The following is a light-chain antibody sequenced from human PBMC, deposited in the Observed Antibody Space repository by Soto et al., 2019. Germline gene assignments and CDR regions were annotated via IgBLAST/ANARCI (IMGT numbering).Light chain of an antibody. CDR2: EVS. J-gene: IGLJ2*01. CDR3: SSYTSSSTLVV. Sequence: QSALTQPASVSGSPGQSITISCTGTSSDVGGYNYVSWYQQHPGKAPKFMIYEVSNRPSGVSNRFSGSKSGNTASLPISGLQAEDEADYYCSSYTSSSTLVVFGGGTQLTVL. CDR1: SSDVGGYNY. V-gene: IGLV2-14*01.